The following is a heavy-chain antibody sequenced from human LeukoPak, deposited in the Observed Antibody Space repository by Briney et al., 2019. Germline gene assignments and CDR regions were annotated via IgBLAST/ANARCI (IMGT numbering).Heavy chain of an antibody. CDR2: IYSSGKT. V-gene: IGHV4-4*07. CDR1: DDINNNYA. Sequence: PSETLRLSCTASDDINNNYARNWLRQSAGKGLEWIGRIYSSGKTNYNPSLKSRVSIAVYMDMRQFSLTRTTITHADTAVYYCARDGDPIRGLIKRSYLDFWGQGILVTVSS. CDR3: ARDGDPIRGLIKRSYLDF. J-gene: IGHJ4*02. D-gene: IGHD3-10*01.